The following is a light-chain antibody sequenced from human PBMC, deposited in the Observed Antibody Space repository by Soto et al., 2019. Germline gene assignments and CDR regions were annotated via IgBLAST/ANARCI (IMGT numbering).Light chain of an antibody. Sequence: EVVMTQSPATLSVSPGERATLSCRASQSVNANLAWYQQKPGQAPRLLIHGASNRATGIPARFSGSGFGTEFILTISSLQYEDFAVYYCQQYNTWLWTFGKGTKVEI. CDR1: QSVNAN. J-gene: IGKJ1*01. V-gene: IGKV3-15*01. CDR2: GAS. CDR3: QQYNTWLWT.